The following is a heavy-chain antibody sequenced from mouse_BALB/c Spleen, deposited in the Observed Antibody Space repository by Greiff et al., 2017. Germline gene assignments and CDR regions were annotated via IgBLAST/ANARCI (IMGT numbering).Heavy chain of an antibody. J-gene: IGHJ3*01. CDR2: ISSGGGST. D-gene: IGHD2-14*01. Sequence: EVKLVESGGGLVKPGGSLKLSCAASGFAFSSYDMSWVRQTPEKRLEWVAYISSGGGSTYYPDTVKGRFTISRDNAKNTLYLQMSSLKSEDTAMYYCARPGRNRYDSWFAYWGQGTLVTVSA. CDR1: GFAFSSYD. V-gene: IGHV5-12-1*01. CDR3: ARPGRNRYDSWFAY.